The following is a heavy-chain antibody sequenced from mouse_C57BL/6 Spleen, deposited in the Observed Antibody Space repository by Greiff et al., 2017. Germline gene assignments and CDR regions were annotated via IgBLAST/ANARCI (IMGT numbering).Heavy chain of an antibody. CDR1: GYTFTSYW. V-gene: IGHV1-59*01. Sequence: QVQLQQPGAELVRPGTSVKLSCKASGYTFTSYWMHWVKQRPGQGLEWIGVIDPSDSYTNYNQKFKGKATLTVDTSSSTAYMQLSSLTSEDSAVYYCAIPRGLYSNPWFAYWGQGTLVTVSA. J-gene: IGHJ3*01. CDR2: IDPSDSYT. CDR3: AIPRGLYSNPWFAY. D-gene: IGHD2-5*01.